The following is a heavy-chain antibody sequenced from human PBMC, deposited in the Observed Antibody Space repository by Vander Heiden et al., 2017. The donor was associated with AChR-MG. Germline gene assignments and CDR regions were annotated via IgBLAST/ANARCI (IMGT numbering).Heavy chain of an antibody. CDR3: ARGGREFDY. CDR2: ISSSGGTI. CDR1: GFTFSSYS. Sequence: EVQLVESGGGWVQPGGSLRLSCAASGFTFSSYSMNWVRQAPGKGLEWVSYISSSGGTIYYADSVKGRFTISRDNAKNSLYLQMNSLRAEDTAVYYCARGGREFDYWGQGTLVTVSS. V-gene: IGHV3-48*01. J-gene: IGHJ4*02.